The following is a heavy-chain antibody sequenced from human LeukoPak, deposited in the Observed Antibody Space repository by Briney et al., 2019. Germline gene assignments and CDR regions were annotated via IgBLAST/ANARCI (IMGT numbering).Heavy chain of an antibody. J-gene: IGHJ6*02. CDR1: GFTFSSYS. V-gene: IGHV3-23*01. CDR2: ISGSGGST. D-gene: IGHD6-13*01. CDR3: AKGRSSSRYFYYYGMDV. Sequence: GGSLRLSCAASGFTFSSYSMNWVRQAPGKGLEWVSAISGSGGSTYYADSVRGRFTISRDNSKNTLYLQMNSLRAEDTAVYYCAKGRSSSRYFYYYGMDVWGQGTLVTVSS.